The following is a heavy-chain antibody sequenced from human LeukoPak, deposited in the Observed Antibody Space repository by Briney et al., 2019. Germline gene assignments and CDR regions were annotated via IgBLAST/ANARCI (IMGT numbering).Heavy chain of an antibody. Sequence: GTSVKVSCKASGFTFTSSAMQWVRQARGQRLEWIGWIVVGSGNTNYAQKFQERVTITRDMSTSTAYMELSSLRSEDTAVYYCAAIPALYYYDSSGPLDAFDIWGQGTMVTVSP. V-gene: IGHV1-58*02. CDR2: IVVGSGNT. J-gene: IGHJ3*02. D-gene: IGHD3-22*01. CDR1: GFTFTSSA. CDR3: AAIPALYYYDSSGPLDAFDI.